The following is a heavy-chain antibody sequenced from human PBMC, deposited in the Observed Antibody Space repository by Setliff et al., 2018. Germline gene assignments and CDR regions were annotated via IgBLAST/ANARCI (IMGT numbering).Heavy chain of an antibody. D-gene: IGHD1-26*01. CDR3: ASLGGATRFMGFDS. J-gene: IGHJ4*02. Sequence: SETLSLTCTVSGGSISSVNLWSWVRQPPGKGLEWIGEIYHNESTNFNPSLESRVTLSIDKSKNEFSLNVTSVTAAGTAVYYCASLGGATRFMGFDSWGQGILVTVSS. CDR1: GGSISSVNL. V-gene: IGHV4-4*02. CDR2: IYHNEST.